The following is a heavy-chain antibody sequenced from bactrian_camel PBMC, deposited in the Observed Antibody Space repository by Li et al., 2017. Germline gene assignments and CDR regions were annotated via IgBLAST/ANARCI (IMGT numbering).Heavy chain of an antibody. CDR2: TSIGGGAS. V-gene: IGHV3S40*01. D-gene: IGHD6*01. CDR3: AAGPSSWGGSWNLVALYEPGYNY. Sequence: DVQLVESGGGLVQPGGSLRLSCAASGFAFSSVYMSWVRQAPGKEREWVALTSIGGGASKYSDSVKGRFIISKDNAKNILYLQMNSLKPEDTAMYYCAAGPSSWGGSWNLVALYEPGYNYWGQGTQVTVS. CDR1: GFAFSSVY. J-gene: IGHJ4*01.